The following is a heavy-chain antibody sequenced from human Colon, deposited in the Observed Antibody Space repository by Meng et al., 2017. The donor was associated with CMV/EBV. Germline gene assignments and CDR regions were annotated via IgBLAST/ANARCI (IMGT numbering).Heavy chain of an antibody. CDR3: ARDTAGDY. CDR1: GFNFRSFE. V-gene: IGHV3-48*03. CDR2: ISSGGQTI. J-gene: IGHJ4*02. Sequence: GGSLRLSCSASGFNFRSFEMNWVRQAPGKGLEWVSYISSGGQTIHYADSVKGRFTISRDNTNNLLYLEMTSLRAEDTALYYCARDTAGDYWGQGTLVTVSS. D-gene: IGHD5-18*01.